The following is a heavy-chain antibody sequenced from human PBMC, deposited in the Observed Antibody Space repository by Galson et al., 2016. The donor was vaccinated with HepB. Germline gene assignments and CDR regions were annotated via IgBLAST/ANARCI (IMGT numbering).Heavy chain of an antibody. CDR1: GFTFSSYW. D-gene: IGHD1-26*01. V-gene: IGHV3-74*01. CDR2: IESDGSST. CDR3: VREAPWSYLFKY. Sequence: SLRLSCAASGFTFSSYWMHWVRQAPGKGLVWVSRIESDGSSTSYADSVKGRFTISRDNAKNTLYLQMFSLRAEDTGVYYCVREAPWSYLFKYWGQGTLVTVSS. J-gene: IGHJ4*02.